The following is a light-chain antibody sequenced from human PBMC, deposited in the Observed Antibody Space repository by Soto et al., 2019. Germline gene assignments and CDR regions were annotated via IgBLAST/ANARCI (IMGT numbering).Light chain of an antibody. CDR1: QGIRND. Sequence: IQMTQYPASLPASVGDRVTITCRASQGIRNDLSWYRQKPGKAPKLLIYAASSLQSGVPSRYSGSGSGTDFTLTISSLQPEDFATYYCQQFYSAPITFGQGTRLEIK. CDR3: QQFYSAPIT. J-gene: IGKJ5*01. V-gene: IGKV1-6*02. CDR2: AAS.